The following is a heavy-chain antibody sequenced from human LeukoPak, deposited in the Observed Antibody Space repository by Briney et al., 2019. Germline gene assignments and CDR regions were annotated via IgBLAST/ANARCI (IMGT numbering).Heavy chain of an antibody. V-gene: IGHV4-31*03. J-gene: IGHJ4*02. Sequence: SETLSLTCTVSGGSITSGGYYWSWIRQHPGKGLEWIGYIYYSGSTYYNPSLKSRITISIDTSKNQFSLNLRSVTAADTAVYYCARDSSGYSLYDSWGQGTLVTVSS. CDR3: ARDSSGYSLYDS. CDR1: GGSITSGGYY. CDR2: IYYSGST. D-gene: IGHD3-22*01.